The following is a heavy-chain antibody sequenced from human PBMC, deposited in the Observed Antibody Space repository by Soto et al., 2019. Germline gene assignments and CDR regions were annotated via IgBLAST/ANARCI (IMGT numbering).Heavy chain of an antibody. CDR1: GYTFTTYG. CDR2: ISGYNGHT. Sequence: QVQLVQSGAEVRKPGASVKVSCKASGYTFTTYGISWVRQAPGQGLEWMGWISGYNGHTKYAQKFQGRVTMTTETSTNTDYMDLRNLRSDDTAVYYCAREGEMPYYYYGLDVWGQGTTVNVSS. CDR3: AREGEMPYYYYGLDV. J-gene: IGHJ6*02. V-gene: IGHV1-18*01. D-gene: IGHD3-16*01.